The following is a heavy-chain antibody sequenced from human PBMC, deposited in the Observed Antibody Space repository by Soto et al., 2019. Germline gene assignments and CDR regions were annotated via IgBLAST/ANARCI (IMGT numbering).Heavy chain of an antibody. J-gene: IGHJ6*03. CDR3: TRHVDCSGGSCYSGYYYYMDV. CDR1: GFTFSDSA. V-gene: IGHV3-73*01. D-gene: IGHD2-15*01. CDR2: IRSKPNTDAT. Sequence: GGSLRLSCAASGFTFSDSAMHRVRQASGKGLEWVGRIRSKPNTDATAYAASVKGRFTISRDDSKNTAYLQMNSLKTEDTAVYYCTRHVDCSGGSCYSGYYYYMDVWGKGTTVTVSS.